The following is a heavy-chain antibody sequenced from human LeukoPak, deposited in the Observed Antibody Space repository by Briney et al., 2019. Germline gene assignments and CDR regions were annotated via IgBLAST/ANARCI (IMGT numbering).Heavy chain of an antibody. J-gene: IGHJ4*02. V-gene: IGHV1-69*04. CDR1: GGTFSNYA. D-gene: IGHD3-16*01. Sequence: SVKVSCKASGGTFSNYAIAWVRQAPGQGFEFLGRIVPILDITNYAQHFQDRVTLTADRSAATAYMELSSLRSDDTAIYYCATEIGGGPYYFDSWGQGTLVTVSS. CDR3: ATEIGGGPYYFDS. CDR2: IVPILDIT.